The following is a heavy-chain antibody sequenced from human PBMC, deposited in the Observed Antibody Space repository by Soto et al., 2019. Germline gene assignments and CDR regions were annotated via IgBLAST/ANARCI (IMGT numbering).Heavy chain of an antibody. V-gene: IGHV4-59*08. D-gene: IGHD4-17*01. CDR2: IYYTGST. CDR1: GGSISNNH. CDR3: ARGTVTTAYFVY. J-gene: IGHJ4*02. Sequence: QVQLQESGPGLVQPSETLSLTCTVSGGSISNNHWSWIRQPPGKGLEWIGYIYYTGSTNYNPSLKSRVTISVDTSKNQFSLELNSVTAADTAFYYCARGTVTTAYFVYWGQGTLITVSS.